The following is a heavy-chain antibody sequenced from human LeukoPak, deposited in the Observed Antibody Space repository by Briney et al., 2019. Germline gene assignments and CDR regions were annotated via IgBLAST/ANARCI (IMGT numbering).Heavy chain of an antibody. CDR1: TFYFTDYA. D-gene: IGHD6-25*01. CDR3: ARESSGYYFDY. J-gene: IGHJ4*02. Sequence: PGGSLRLSCAVSTFYFTDYAMSWARQAPGKGLEWLSAVSGNGDTKDYADSVKGRFTISRDDSKNTLYLQMHSLRAEDTAVYYCARESSGYYFDYWGQGTLVTVSS. CDR2: VSGNGDTK. V-gene: IGHV3-23*01.